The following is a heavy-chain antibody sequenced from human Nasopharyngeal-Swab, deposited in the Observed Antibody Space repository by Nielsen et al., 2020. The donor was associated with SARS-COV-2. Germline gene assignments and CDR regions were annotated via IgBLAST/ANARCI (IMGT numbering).Heavy chain of an antibody. CDR1: GGSISSYY. CDR2: IYYSGST. D-gene: IGHD6-13*01. Sequence: GSLRLSCTVSGGSISSYYWSWIRQPPGKGLEWIGYIYYSGSTNYNPSLKSRVTISVDTSKNQFSLKLSSVTAADTAVYYCARDPIAAAGTANWFDPWGQGTLVTVSS. CDR3: ARDPIAAAGTANWFDP. V-gene: IGHV4-59*12. J-gene: IGHJ5*02.